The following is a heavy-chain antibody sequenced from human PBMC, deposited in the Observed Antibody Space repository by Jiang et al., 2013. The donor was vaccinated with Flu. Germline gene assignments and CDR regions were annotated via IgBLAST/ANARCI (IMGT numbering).Heavy chain of an antibody. CDR2: IWYDGSNK. D-gene: IGHD3-22*01. V-gene: IGHV3-33*01. J-gene: IGHJ6*02. CDR3: ARDRYYDSSGPNYYYGMDV. Sequence: VIWYDGSNKYYADSVKGRFTISRDNSKNTLYLQMNSLRAEDTAVYYCARDRYYDSSGPNYYYGMDVWGQGTTVTVSS.